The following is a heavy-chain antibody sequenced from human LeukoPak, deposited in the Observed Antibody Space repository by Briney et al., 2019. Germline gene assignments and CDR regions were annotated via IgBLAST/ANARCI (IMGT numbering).Heavy chain of an antibody. CDR1: GFTFSTYW. CDR3: ARVNVGVTGYDY. V-gene: IGHV3-7*01. CDR2: IKQDGSEK. D-gene: IGHD3-9*01. Sequence: GGSLRLSCAASGFTFSTYWMNWVRQAPGKGLEWVATIKQDGSEKLYVDSVKGRFTISRDNAKNSLFLQMNSLRTEDTAVYYCARVNVGVTGYDYWGQGTLVTVSS. J-gene: IGHJ4*02.